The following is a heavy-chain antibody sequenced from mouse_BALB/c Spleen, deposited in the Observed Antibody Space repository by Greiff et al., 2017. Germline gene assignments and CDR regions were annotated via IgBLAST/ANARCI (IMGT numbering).Heavy chain of an antibody. V-gene: IGHV5-4*02. J-gene: IGHJ4*01. CDR2: ISDGGSYT. CDR1: GFTFSDYY. Sequence: EVHLVESGGGLVKPGGSLKLSCAASGFTFSDYYMYWVRQTPEKRLEWVATISDGGSYTYYPDSVKGRFTISRDNAKNNLYLQMSSLKSEDTAMYYCARDVERAMDYWGQGTSVTVSS. CDR3: ARDVERAMDY.